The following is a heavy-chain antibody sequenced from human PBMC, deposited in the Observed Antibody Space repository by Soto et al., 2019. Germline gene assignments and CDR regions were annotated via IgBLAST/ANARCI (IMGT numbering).Heavy chain of an antibody. V-gene: IGHV1-18*01. Sequence: GASVKVSCKASGYTFTSYGISWVRQAPGQGLEWMGWISAYNGNTNYAQKLQGRVTMTTDTSTSTAYMELRSLRSDDTAVYYCAIELGYCSGGSCYYRYYFDYWGQGTLVTVSS. CDR3: AIELGYCSGGSCYYRYYFDY. D-gene: IGHD2-15*01. J-gene: IGHJ4*02. CDR1: GYTFTSYG. CDR2: ISAYNGNT.